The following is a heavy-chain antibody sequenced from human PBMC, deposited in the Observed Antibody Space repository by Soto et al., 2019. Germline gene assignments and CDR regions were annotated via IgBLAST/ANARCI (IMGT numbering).Heavy chain of an antibody. V-gene: IGHV1-69*01. CDR2: IIPLFCTA. Sequence: QVQLVQSGAAVKKPGSSVKVSYKDSGGTFSSYAISCVRQAPGQGLEWMGGIIPLFCTANYAQKFQGRVTITADESTSTADMELSSLRSEDTAVYYCARDNAPRGGMDVWGQGTTVTVSS. J-gene: IGHJ6*02. CDR1: GGTFSSYA. CDR3: ARDNAPRGGMDV.